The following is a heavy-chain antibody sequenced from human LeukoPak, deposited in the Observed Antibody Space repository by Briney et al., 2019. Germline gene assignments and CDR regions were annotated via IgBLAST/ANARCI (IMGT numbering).Heavy chain of an antibody. CDR1: GGSISSYY. D-gene: IGHD3-10*01. Sequence: SETLSLTCTVSGGSISSYYWSWIRQPPGKGLEWIGYIYYSGSTNYNPSLKSRVTISVDTSKNQFSLKLSSVTAADTAVYYCARVWFGELLYNWFDPWGQGTLSPSPQ. CDR2: IYYSGST. J-gene: IGHJ5*02. CDR3: ARVWFGELLYNWFDP. V-gene: IGHV4-59*01.